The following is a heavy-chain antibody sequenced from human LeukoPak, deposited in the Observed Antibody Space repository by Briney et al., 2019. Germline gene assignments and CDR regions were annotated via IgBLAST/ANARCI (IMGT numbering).Heavy chain of an antibody. J-gene: IGHJ4*02. CDR2: IYISGTT. D-gene: IGHD6-6*01. V-gene: IGHV3-53*01. Sequence: GGSLRLSCAASGVSASSNYMNWVRQASGKGLEWVSVIYISGTTYYADSVKGRFTISRDNSKNTLYLQMNSLRAADTAVYYCARAPEREGHSSSPDYWGQGALVTVSS. CDR3: ARAPEREGHSSSPDY. CDR1: GVSASSNY.